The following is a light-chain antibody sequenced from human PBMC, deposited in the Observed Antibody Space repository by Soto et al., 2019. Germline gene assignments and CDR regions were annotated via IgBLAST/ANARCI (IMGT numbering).Light chain of an antibody. CDR3: QSYDSSLSVV. CDR1: SSNIGAGYD. V-gene: IGLV1-40*01. CDR2: GNS. Sequence: QSVLTQPPSVSGVPGQRVTISCTGRSSNIGAGYDVHWYQQLPGTAPKLLIYGNSNRPSGVPDRFSGSKSGTSASLAITGLQAEDEADYYCQSYDSSLSVVFGGGTKLTVL. J-gene: IGLJ2*01.